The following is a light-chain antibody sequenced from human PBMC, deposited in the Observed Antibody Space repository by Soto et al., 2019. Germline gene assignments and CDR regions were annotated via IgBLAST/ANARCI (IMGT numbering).Light chain of an antibody. CDR1: SSDVGGYNY. Sequence: QSALTQPASVSGSPGQSITISCTGTSSDVGGYNYVSWYQQHPGRAPKLMIYEVSNRPSGVSDRFSGSKSGNTASLTIYGLQAEDEADYYCSSYTNINTRACVFGTGTKVTVL. CDR3: SSYTNINTRACV. V-gene: IGLV2-14*01. CDR2: EVS. J-gene: IGLJ1*01.